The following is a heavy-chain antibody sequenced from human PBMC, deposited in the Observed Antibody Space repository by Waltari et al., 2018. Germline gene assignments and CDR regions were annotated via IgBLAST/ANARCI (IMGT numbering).Heavy chain of an antibody. CDR3: AREWGVMVGTAGYYFDY. J-gene: IGHJ4*02. CDR2: ISSGSSYI. V-gene: IGHV3-21*01. CDR1: EFTFSRYP. Sequence: EVQLVGSGGGLVEPGGSLRLSCAASEFTFSRYPFNCVRQAPGKGLEWVSSISSGSSYIYYADSVKGRFTISRDNAKNSLYLQMNSLRAEDTAVYYCAREWGVMVGTAGYYFDYWGQGTLVTVSS. D-gene: IGHD2-15*01.